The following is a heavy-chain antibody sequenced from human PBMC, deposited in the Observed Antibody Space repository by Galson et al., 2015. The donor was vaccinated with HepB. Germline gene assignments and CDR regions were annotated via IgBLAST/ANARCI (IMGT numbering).Heavy chain of an antibody. D-gene: IGHD6-13*01. CDR2: IIPILGIA. J-gene: IGHJ4*02. CDR3: AREVSIAAATRD. Sequence: SVKVSCKASGGTFSSYAISWVRQAPGQGLEWMGRIIPILGIANYAQKFQGRVTMTADKSTSTAYMELSSLRSEDTAVYYCAREVSIAAATRDWGQGTLVTVSS. V-gene: IGHV1-69*04. CDR1: GGTFSSYA.